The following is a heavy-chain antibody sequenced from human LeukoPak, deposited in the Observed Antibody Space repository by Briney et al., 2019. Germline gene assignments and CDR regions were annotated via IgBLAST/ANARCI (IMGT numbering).Heavy chain of an antibody. Sequence: GGSLRLSCAASGFTFSNYAMSWVRQAPGKGLEWVSGISGSGGGTYYADSVKGRFTISRDNSKNTLYLQMSSLRAEDTAVYYCATSGGLRWGIDHWGQGTLVTVSS. CDR3: ATSGGLRWGIDH. D-gene: IGHD4-23*01. V-gene: IGHV3-23*01. CDR2: ISGSGGGT. J-gene: IGHJ4*02. CDR1: GFTFSNYA.